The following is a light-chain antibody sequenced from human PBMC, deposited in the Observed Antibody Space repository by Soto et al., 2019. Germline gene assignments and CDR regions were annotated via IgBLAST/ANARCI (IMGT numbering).Light chain of an antibody. CDR3: QQYDSYPLT. CDR1: QSISSW. CDR2: QTS. V-gene: IGKV1-5*03. J-gene: IGKJ4*01. Sequence: DLQMTQSPSTLSASVGDRVTITCRASQSISSWLAWYQKKPGKAPNLLIYQTSSLESGVPSRFSGSGSGTEFTLTVNSLQPDDCATYYCQQYDSYPLTFGGGTKVEIK.